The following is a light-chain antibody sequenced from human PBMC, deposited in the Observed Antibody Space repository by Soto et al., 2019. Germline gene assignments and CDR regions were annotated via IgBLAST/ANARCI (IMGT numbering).Light chain of an antibody. J-gene: IGLJ3*02. V-gene: IGLV2-23*01. Sequence: QSVLTQPASVSGSPGQSITISCTGTSSDVGSYNLVSWYQQHPGKAPKLMIYEGSKRPSGVSNRFSGSKSGNTASLTISGLQAEDEADYYCCSHTVFGGGTKLTVL. CDR3: CSHTV. CDR1: SSDVGSYNL. CDR2: EGS.